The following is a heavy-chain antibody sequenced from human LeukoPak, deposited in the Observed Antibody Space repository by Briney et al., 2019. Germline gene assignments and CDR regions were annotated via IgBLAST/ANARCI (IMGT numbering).Heavy chain of an antibody. CDR1: GYTFTGYY. CDR2: INPNSGGT. CDR3: ARGNVDTVDAFDI. D-gene: IGHD5-18*01. J-gene: IGHJ3*02. V-gene: IGHV1-2*02. Sequence: ASVMVSCKASGYTFTGYYMHWVRQAPGQGLEWMGWINPNSGGTNYAQKFQGRVTMTRDTSISTAYMELSRLRSDDTAVYYCARGNVDTVDAFDIWGQGTMVTVSS.